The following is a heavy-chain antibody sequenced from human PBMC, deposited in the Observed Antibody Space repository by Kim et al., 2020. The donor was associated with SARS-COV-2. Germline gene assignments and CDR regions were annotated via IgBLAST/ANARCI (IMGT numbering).Heavy chain of an antibody. V-gene: IGHV3-30*18. Sequence: GGSLRLSCAASGFTFSNYAMHWVRQAPGKGLEWVALISYDGSKKYSADSMKGRFTISRDNSKSTLYLQMNSLKTEDTAVYYCAKGYFDFWSGSYDLFDSWGQGIMVTVSS. CDR1: GFTFSNYA. D-gene: IGHD3-3*01. CDR2: ISYDGSKK. J-gene: IGHJ4*02. CDR3: AKGYFDFWSGSYDLFDS.